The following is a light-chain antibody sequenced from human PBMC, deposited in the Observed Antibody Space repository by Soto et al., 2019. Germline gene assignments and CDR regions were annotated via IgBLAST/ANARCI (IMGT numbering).Light chain of an antibody. J-gene: IGKJ4*01. V-gene: IGKV1-27*01. Sequence: DIQMTQSPSSLSAFVGDRVTITCRARQDIGNFLAWYQQKPGKVPKLLIYAASTLQSGVPSRFSGSGSGTDFTLTISSLQPEDVATYYCQKCKVAPFPVGGGTKGELK. CDR2: AAS. CDR3: QKCKVAPFP. CDR1: QDIGNF.